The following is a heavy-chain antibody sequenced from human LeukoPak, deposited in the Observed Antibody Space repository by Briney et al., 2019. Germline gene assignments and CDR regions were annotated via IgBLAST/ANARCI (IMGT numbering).Heavy chain of an antibody. CDR2: ISSSGETI. J-gene: IGHJ1*01. CDR3: IPPAAGLRRTISTEYFQH. D-gene: IGHD6-13*01. V-gene: IGHV3-48*03. CDR1: GLTFSDYE. Sequence: GGSLRLSCAAAGLTFSDYEMYWVRQAPGKGLEWVSYISSSGETIYYADSVKGRFTISRDNANKSLYLRMSSLRGEDTAIYYCIPPAAGLRRTISTEYFQHWGQGALVTVSS.